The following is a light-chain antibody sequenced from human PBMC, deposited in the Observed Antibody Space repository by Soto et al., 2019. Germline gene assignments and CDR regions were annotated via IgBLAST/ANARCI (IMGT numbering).Light chain of an antibody. CDR2: DAS. V-gene: IGKV1-5*01. J-gene: IGKJ4*01. Sequence: IQMTQSTSTLSASVGHRVTITCRASQSISSWLAWYQQKPGKAPKLLIYDASSLESGVPSRFSGSGSGTEFTLTISSLQTDDFATYYCQQYNSYWLTFGGGTKVDIK. CDR3: QQYNSYWLT. CDR1: QSISSW.